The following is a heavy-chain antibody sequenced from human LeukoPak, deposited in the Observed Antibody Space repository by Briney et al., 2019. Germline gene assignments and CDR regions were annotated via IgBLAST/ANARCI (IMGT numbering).Heavy chain of an antibody. CDR3: ARVLDDYGDYFDY. D-gene: IGHD4-17*01. Sequence: PGGSLRLSCAASGFTFSSYWMSWVRQAPGKGLEWVANIKQDGSEKYYVDSVKGRFTISRDNAKNSLYLQMNSLRAEDTAVYYCARVLDDYGDYFDYWGQGTLVTVSS. V-gene: IGHV3-7*01. CDR1: GFTFSSYW. CDR2: IKQDGSEK. J-gene: IGHJ4*02.